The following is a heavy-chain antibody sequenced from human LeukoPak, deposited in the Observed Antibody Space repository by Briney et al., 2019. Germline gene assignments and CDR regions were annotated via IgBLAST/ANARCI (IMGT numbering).Heavy chain of an antibody. CDR3: ARSRGYFDY. CDR2: IYYSGST. D-gene: IGHD6-13*01. Sequence: PSETLSLTCTVSGGSISSYYWSWIRQPPGKGLEWIGYIYYSGSTNYNPSLKSRVTISVDTSKNQFSLKLSFVTAADTALYYCARSRGYFDYWGQGTLVTVSS. CDR1: GGSISSYY. V-gene: IGHV4-59*01. J-gene: IGHJ4*02.